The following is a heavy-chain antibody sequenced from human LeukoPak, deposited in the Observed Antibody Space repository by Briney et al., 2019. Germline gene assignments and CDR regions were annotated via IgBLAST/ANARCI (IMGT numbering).Heavy chain of an antibody. D-gene: IGHD3-22*01. CDR2: IKQDGSEK. CDR1: GFTFSSYW. V-gene: IGHV3-7*01. CDR3: AAYYYDSSGYSYFDY. J-gene: IGHJ4*02. Sequence: SGGSLRLSCAASGFTFSSYWMSWVRQAPGKGLEWVANIKQDGSEKYYVDSVKGRFTISRDNAKNSLYLQMNSLRAEDTAVYYCAAYYYDSSGYSYFDYWGQGTLVTVSS.